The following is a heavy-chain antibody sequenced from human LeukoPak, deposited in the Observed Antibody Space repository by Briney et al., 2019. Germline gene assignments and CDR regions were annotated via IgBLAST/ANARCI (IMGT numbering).Heavy chain of an antibody. CDR1: GFTFSSYG. V-gene: IGHV3-30*18. D-gene: IGHD3-9*01. CDR3: AKDGVYDILTGPFYYYGMDV. J-gene: IGHJ6*02. Sequence: GGSLRLSCAASGFTFSSYGMHWVRQAPGKGLEWVAVISYDGSNKYYAGSVKGRFTISRDNSKNTLYLQMNSLRAEGTAVYYCAKDGVYDILTGPFYYYGMDVWGQGTTVTVSS. CDR2: ISYDGSNK.